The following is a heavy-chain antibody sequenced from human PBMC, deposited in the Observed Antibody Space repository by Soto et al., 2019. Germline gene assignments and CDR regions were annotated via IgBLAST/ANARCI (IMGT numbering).Heavy chain of an antibody. CDR1: GGSVSSGSYY. CDR3: ARVLAGTYYYDIGWFDP. J-gene: IGHJ5*02. CDR2: IYYSGST. V-gene: IGHV4-61*01. Sequence: SETLSLTCTVSGGSVSSGSYYWSWIRQPPGKGLEWIGYIYYSGSTNYNPSLKSRVTISVDTSKNQFSLKLSSVTAADTAVYYCARVLAGTYYYDIGWFDPWGQGTLVTVSS. D-gene: IGHD3-22*01.